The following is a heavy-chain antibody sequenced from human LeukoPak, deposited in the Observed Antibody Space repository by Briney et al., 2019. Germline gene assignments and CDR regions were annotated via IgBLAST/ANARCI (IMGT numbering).Heavy chain of an antibody. J-gene: IGHJ4*02. CDR1: GGSISSSSYY. Sequence: PSETLSLTCTVSGGSISSSSYYWGWIRQPPGKGLEWIGSIYYSGSTYYNPSLKSRVTISVDTSKNQFSLKLSSVTAADTAVYYCARGITSQNSSGWPIPPYYFDYWGQGTLVTVSS. V-gene: IGHV4-39*01. CDR3: ARGITSQNSSGWPIPPYYFDY. CDR2: IYYSGST. D-gene: IGHD6-19*01.